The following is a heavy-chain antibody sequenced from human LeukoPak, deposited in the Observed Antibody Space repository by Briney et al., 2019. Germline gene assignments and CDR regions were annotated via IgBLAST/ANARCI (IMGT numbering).Heavy chain of an antibody. CDR2: IFYTGSS. V-gene: IGHV4-59*01. Sequence: SETLSLTCTVSGGSFNSYYWSWIRQPPGKGLEWIGHIFYTGSSNYNPSLKSRVTISLNRPKNQFSLSLTSVTAADTAVYYCARAGAWQIDPWGQGTLVTVSS. CDR3: ARAGAWQIDP. D-gene: IGHD3-10*01. CDR1: GGSFNSYY. J-gene: IGHJ5*02.